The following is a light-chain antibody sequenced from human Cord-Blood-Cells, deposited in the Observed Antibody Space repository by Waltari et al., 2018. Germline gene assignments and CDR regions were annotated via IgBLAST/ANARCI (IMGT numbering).Light chain of an antibody. CDR1: RSDVGGYNY. Sequence: QSALTQPASVSGSPGQSITISCTGTRSDVGGYNYVSWYQQHPGKAPKLMIYEVSNRPSGVSNRFSGSKSGNTASLTTSGLQAEDEADYYCSSYTSSSTYVFGTGTKVTVL. CDR3: SSYTSSSTYV. J-gene: IGLJ1*01. CDR2: EVS. V-gene: IGLV2-14*01.